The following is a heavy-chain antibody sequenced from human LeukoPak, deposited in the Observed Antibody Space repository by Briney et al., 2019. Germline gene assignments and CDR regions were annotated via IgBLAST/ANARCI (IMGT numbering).Heavy chain of an antibody. J-gene: IGHJ5*02. CDR2: INPNSGGT. Sequence: GASVKVSCKASGYTFTGYYMHWVRQAPGQGLEWMGWINPNSGGTNYAQKFRGRVTMTRDTSISTAYMELSRLRSDDTAVYYCARVHYDSSGYYYENWFDPWGQGTLVTVSS. D-gene: IGHD3-22*01. V-gene: IGHV1-2*02. CDR1: GYTFTGYY. CDR3: ARVHYDSSGYYYENWFDP.